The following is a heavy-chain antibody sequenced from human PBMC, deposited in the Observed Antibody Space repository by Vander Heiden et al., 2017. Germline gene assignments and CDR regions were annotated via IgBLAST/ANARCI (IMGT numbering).Heavy chain of an antibody. V-gene: IGHV3-21*01. CDR1: GFTFSSYS. D-gene: IGHD2-2*01. Sequence: EVQLVESGGGLVKPGGSLRLSCAASGFTFSSYSMNWVRQAPGKVLEWVSSISSSSSYIYYADSVKGRFTISRDNAKNSLYMQMNSLRDEDTAVYYCARDRNIVVVPAAPDYWGQGNLVTVSS. J-gene: IGHJ4*02. CDR2: ISSSSSYI. CDR3: ARDRNIVVVPAAPDY.